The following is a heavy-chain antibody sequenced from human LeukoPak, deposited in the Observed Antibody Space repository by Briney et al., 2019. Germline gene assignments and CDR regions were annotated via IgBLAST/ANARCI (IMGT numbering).Heavy chain of an antibody. D-gene: IGHD3-9*01. CDR1: GGTFSSYA. J-gene: IGHJ5*02. CDR2: IIPIFGTA. Sequence: GASVKVSCKASGGTFSSYAISWVRQAPGQGLEWMGGIIPIFGTANYAQKFQGRVTITADESTSTAYMELSSLRSEDTAVYYCARDIRYFDWPGWFDPWGQGTLVTVSS. CDR3: ARDIRYFDWPGWFDP. V-gene: IGHV1-69*13.